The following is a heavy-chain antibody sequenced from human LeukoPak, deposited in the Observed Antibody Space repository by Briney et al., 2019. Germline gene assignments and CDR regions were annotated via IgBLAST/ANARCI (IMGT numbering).Heavy chain of an antibody. Sequence: GESLKISCKGSLYSFTRYWSRGVRQMPGKGLEWMGIIYPGDSDTRYSPSFQGQVTISADKSISTAYLQWSSLKASDTAMYYCAITVVAELDYWGQGTLVTVSS. CDR2: IYPGDSDT. CDR1: LYSFTRYW. CDR3: AITVVAELDY. J-gene: IGHJ4*02. V-gene: IGHV5-51*01. D-gene: IGHD2-21*01.